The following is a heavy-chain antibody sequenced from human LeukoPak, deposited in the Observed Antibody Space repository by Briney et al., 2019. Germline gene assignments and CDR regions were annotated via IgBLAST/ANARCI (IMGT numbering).Heavy chain of an antibody. CDR3: ASGSHAVTTHFDY. CDR1: GDSITSSKW. D-gene: IGHD3-16*01. Sequence: SGTLSLTCAVSGDSITSSKWWSWVRQSPEKGLEWIGEIYRSGTTNYNPSLKSRVTISVDNSKNQFSLNLRSVTAADTAVYYCASGSHAVTTHFDYWGQGTLVTVSS. V-gene: IGHV4-4*02. CDR2: IYRSGTT. J-gene: IGHJ4*02.